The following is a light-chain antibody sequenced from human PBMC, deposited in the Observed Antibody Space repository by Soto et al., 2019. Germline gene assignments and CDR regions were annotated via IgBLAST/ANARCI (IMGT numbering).Light chain of an antibody. CDR3: TSYTSTSSYVA. J-gene: IGLJ2*01. Sequence: QSALTQPASVSGSPGQSVTISCTGTSTDVGGHYYVSWYQHHPGKAPKLIIYDVTDRPSGVSHRFSASKSGNTASLTISRLQTEDEAYYYCTSYTSTSSYVAFGGGTK. CDR2: DVT. V-gene: IGLV2-14*01. CDR1: STDVGGHYY.